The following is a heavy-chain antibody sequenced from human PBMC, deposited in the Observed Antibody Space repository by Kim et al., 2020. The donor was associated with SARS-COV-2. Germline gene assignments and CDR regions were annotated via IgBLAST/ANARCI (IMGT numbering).Heavy chain of an antibody. CDR2: MYYTGNT. Sequence: SETLSLTCTVSDGSVSSGRYFWSWIRQPPGKGLEWIGYMYYTGNTDYNSSLKSRVTISAGTSKNQVTLKLTSVTPADMAVYYCGRGRNNFSGSGRRPFDDWGQGTLVSVTS. V-gene: IGHV4-61*01. CDR3: GRGRNNFSGSGRRPFDD. D-gene: IGHD3-10*01. CDR1: DGSVSSGRYF. J-gene: IGHJ4*02.